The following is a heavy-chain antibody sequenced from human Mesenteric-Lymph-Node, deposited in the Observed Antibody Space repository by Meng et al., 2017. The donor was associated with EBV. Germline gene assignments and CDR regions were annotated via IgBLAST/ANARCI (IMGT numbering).Heavy chain of an antibody. D-gene: IGHD3-10*01. CDR3: ARVKPSIWFGELFYYFDY. V-gene: IGHV4-34*01. Sequence: QLAPGRVKPSGTLPLTCAFYGGSFSGFYGSWGRQAPGKGLEWIGEMNNGGTSNYNPSLESRVTISVDPSKNQFSLNLRSVTAADTAVYYCARVKPSIWFGELFYYFDYWGPGILVTVSS. CDR2: MNNGGTS. CDR1: GGSFSGFY. J-gene: IGHJ4*02.